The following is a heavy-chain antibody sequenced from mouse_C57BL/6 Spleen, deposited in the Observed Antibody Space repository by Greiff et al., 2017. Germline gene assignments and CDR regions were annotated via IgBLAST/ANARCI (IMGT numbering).Heavy chain of an antibody. CDR1: GYTFTSYW. CDR2: INPSSGYT. Sequence: VQLQQSGAELAKPGASVKLSCKASGYTFTSYWMHWVKQRPGQGLEWIGYINPSSGYTKYNQKFKDKATLTADKSSSTAYMQLSSLTYEDSAVYYCATSYGSEGYYFDYWGQGTTLTVSS. V-gene: IGHV1-7*01. CDR3: ATSYGSEGYYFDY. J-gene: IGHJ2*01. D-gene: IGHD1-1*01.